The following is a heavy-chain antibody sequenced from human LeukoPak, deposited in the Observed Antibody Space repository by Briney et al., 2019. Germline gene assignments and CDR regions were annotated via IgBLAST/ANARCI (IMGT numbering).Heavy chain of an antibody. CDR3: AKSIQTFWSGYPFDY. D-gene: IGHD3-3*01. CDR2: ISGGGGTT. CDR1: GFTFSSSA. V-gene: IGHV3-23*01. Sequence: GGSLRLSCAASGFTFSSSAMSWVRQAPGKGLDWVSAISGGGGTTFYADSVKGRFTFSRDNSKNTLYLQMNSLRAEDTAIYYCAKSIQTFWSGYPFDYWGQGALVTVSS. J-gene: IGHJ4*02.